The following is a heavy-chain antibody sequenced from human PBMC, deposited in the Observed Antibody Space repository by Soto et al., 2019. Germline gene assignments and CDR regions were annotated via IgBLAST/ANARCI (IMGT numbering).Heavy chain of an antibody. CDR1: GYTFTSYG. D-gene: IGHD1-1*01. V-gene: IGHV1-18*01. J-gene: IGHJ4*02. CDR3: ARGRYGDY. CDR2: ISAHNGNT. Sequence: QVHLVQSGAEVKKPGASVKVSCKASGYTFTSYGITWVRQAPGQGLEWMGWISAHNGNTDYAQKLQGRVIVTRDTSTSTPYMELRSLISDDTAVYYCARGRYGDYWGQGALVIVSS.